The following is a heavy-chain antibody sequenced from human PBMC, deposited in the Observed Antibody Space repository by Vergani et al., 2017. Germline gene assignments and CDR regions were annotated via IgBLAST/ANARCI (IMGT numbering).Heavy chain of an antibody. CDR1: GFTFSSYW. D-gene: IGHD3-3*01. J-gene: IGHJ4*02. Sequence: EVQLVESGGGLVQPGGSLRLSCAASGFTFSSYWMSWVRQAPGKGLEWVANIKQDGSEKYYVDSVKGRFTISRDNAKNSLYLQMNSLRAEDTAVYYCARDRGFWSGYFDYWGQGTLVTVSS. CDR2: IKQDGSEK. CDR3: ARDRGFWSGYFDY. V-gene: IGHV3-7*01.